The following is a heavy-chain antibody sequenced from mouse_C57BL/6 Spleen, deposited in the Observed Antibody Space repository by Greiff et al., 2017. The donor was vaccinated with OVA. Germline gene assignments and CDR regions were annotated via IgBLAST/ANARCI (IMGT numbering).Heavy chain of an antibody. D-gene: IGHD1-1*01. CDR3: TRWGTTVVAPYYAMDY. J-gene: IGHJ4*01. CDR1: GYTFTDYE. V-gene: IGHV1-15*01. CDR2: IDPETGGT. Sequence: QVQLQQSGAELVRPGASVTLSCKASGYTFTDYEMHWVKQTPVHGLEWIGAIDPETGGTAYNQKFKGKAILTADKSSSTAYMELRSLTSEDSAVYYCTRWGTTVVAPYYAMDYWGQGTSVTVSS.